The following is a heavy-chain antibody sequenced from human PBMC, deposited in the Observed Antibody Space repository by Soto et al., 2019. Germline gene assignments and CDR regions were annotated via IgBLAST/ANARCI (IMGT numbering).Heavy chain of an antibody. CDR2: IYYSGST. Sequence: QVQLQESGPGLVKPSETLSLTCTVSGGSISNYYWSWVRQPPGKGLECIGYIYYSGSTNYHPSLKSRVTISVDTSKNQFSLKLSSVTAADTAVYYCARRPGFGHAFDIWGQGTMVTVSS. J-gene: IGHJ3*02. V-gene: IGHV4-59*08. CDR3: ARRPGFGHAFDI. D-gene: IGHD3-10*01. CDR1: GGSISNYY.